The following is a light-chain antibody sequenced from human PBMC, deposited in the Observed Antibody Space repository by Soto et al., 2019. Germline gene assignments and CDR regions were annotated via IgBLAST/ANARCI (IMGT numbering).Light chain of an antibody. V-gene: IGKV2-28*01. CDR2: SGF. CDR1: QSLLYSNGYTY. J-gene: IGKJ1*01. CDR3: MQSVQIPWT. Sequence: DIVMTQSPLSLPVTPGEPASISCRSSQSLLYSNGYTYLEWYLQKPGQSPQVLIYSGFNRASGVPDRLSGSGAGTEFTLKISRVEAEDVGVYFCMQSVQIPWTFGQGTKVEIK.